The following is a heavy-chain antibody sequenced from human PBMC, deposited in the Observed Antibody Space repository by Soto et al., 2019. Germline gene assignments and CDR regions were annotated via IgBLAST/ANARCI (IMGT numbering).Heavy chain of an antibody. Sequence: SETLSLTCTVSGGSISSGGYYWSWIRQHPGKGLEWIGYIYYSGSTYYNPSLKSRVTISVDTSKNQFSLKLSSVTAADTAVYYCARAGFSKTAAIDYWGQGALVTVSS. D-gene: IGHD2-2*02. V-gene: IGHV4-31*03. J-gene: IGHJ4*02. CDR3: ARAGFSKTAAIDY. CDR2: IYYSGST. CDR1: GGSISSGGYY.